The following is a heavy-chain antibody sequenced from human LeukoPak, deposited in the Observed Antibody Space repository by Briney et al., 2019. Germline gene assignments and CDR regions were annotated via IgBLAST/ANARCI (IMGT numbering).Heavy chain of an antibody. CDR1: GYTFTSYD. J-gene: IGHJ6*02. D-gene: IGHD3-10*01. Sequence: ASVKVSCKASGYTFTSYDINWVRQATGQGLEWMGWMNPNSGNTGYAQKFQGRGTMTRNTSISTAYMELSSLRSEDTAVYYCARGSYYYGSGSYSSMDVWGQGTTVTVSS. CDR3: ARGSYYYGSGSYSSMDV. CDR2: MNPNSGNT. V-gene: IGHV1-8*01.